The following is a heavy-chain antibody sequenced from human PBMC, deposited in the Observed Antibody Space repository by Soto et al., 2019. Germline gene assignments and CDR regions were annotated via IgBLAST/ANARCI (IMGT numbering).Heavy chain of an antibody. CDR2: TSYDGNNE. V-gene: IGHV3-30*18. CDR1: GFIFNNYA. D-gene: IGHD1-1*01. Sequence: LRLSCAASGFIFNNYAMHWVRQAPGKGLEWVALTSYDGNNEYYTDSVRGRFTISRDNSKNTLFLQMNSPRPEDTAVYYCAKDKGVFNWATSYFDYWGQGALVTVSS. J-gene: IGHJ4*02. CDR3: AKDKGVFNWATSYFDY.